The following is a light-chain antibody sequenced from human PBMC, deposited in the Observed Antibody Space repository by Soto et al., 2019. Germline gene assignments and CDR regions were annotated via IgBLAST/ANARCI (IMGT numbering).Light chain of an antibody. CDR2: EVS. CDR3: SSYTSSSTLV. Sequence: QSVLTQPASVSGSPGQSITISCTGTSSDVGGYNYVSWYQQHPGKAPKLIIYEVSNRPSGVSNRFSGSKSGNTASLTISGLQAEDEADYYCSSYTSSSTLVFATGTKLTVL. V-gene: IGLV2-14*01. J-gene: IGLJ1*01. CDR1: SSDVGGYNY.